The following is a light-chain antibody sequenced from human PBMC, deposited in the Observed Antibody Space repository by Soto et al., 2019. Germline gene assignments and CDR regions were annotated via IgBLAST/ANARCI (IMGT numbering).Light chain of an antibody. CDR2: AAS. V-gene: IGKV1-9*01. CDR3: QQLTSYPRT. CDR1: QGISSY. Sequence: IQLTQSPSFLSASVGDRVRITCRASQGISSYIAWYQQKPGKAPKLLIYAASTLQSGVPSRFSGRGSGTDFTLTISSLQPEDFGTYYCQQLTSYPRTFGPGTKVDIK. J-gene: IGKJ3*01.